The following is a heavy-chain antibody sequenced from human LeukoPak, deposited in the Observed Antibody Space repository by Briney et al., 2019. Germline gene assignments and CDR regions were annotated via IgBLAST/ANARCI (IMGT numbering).Heavy chain of an antibody. J-gene: IGHJ6*03. D-gene: IGHD6-13*01. V-gene: IGHV3-23*01. CDR2: ISGSGGST. Sequence: GGSLRLSCAASGFTFSSYAMSWVRQAPGKGLEWVSAISGSGGSTYYADSVKGRFTFSRDNSKNTLYLQMNSLRAEDTAVYYCAKVASSWYYYYYYMDVWGKGTTVTVSS. CDR1: GFTFSSYA. CDR3: AKVASSWYYYYYYMDV.